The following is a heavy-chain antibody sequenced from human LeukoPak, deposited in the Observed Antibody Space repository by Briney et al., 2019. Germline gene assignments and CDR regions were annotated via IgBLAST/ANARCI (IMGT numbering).Heavy chain of an antibody. CDR2: IYYSGST. D-gene: IGHD2-21*02. Sequence: PSETLSLTCTVSGGSISSGGYYWSWIRQHPGKGLEWIGYIYYSGSTYYNPSLKSRVTISVDTSKNQFSLKLSSVTAADTAVYYCARVGTTAFREAVNWGQGTLVTVSS. V-gene: IGHV4-31*03. CDR1: GGSISSGGYY. CDR3: ARVGTTAFREAVN. J-gene: IGHJ4*02.